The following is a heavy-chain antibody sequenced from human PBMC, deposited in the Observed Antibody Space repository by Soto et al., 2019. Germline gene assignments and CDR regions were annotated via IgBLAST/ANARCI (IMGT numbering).Heavy chain of an antibody. CDR2: IYYSGST. CDR3: ARLDGYSSSSAPDY. CDR1: GGSISSYY. V-gene: IGHV4-59*08. D-gene: IGHD6-6*01. J-gene: IGHJ4*02. Sequence: SETLSLTCTVSGGSISSYYWSWIRQPPGKGLEWIGYIYYSGSTNYNPSLKSRVTISVDTSKNQFSLKLSSVTAADTAVYYCARLDGYSSSSAPDYWGQGTLVTVPQ.